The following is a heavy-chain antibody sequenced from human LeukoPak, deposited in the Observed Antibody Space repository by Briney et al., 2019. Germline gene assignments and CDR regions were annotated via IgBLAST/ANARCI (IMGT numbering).Heavy chain of an antibody. J-gene: IGHJ4*02. D-gene: IGHD5-12*01. CDR2: ISHSGST. Sequence: SETLSLTCTVSGDSISSYYWSWIRQPPWKGLEWIAYISHSGSTNYNPSLKSRVTVSVDTSKNQFSLKLTSVTAADTAVYYCARHRGYSAYDYFDYWGQGTLVTVSS. V-gene: IGHV4-59*01. CDR3: ARHRGYSAYDYFDY. CDR1: GDSISSYY.